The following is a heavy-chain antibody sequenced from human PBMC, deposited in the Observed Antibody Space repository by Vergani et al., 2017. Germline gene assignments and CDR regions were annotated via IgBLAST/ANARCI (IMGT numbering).Heavy chain of an antibody. Sequence: EVQLLESGGGLVQPGGSLRLSCAASGFTFSSYAMSWVRQAPGKGLEWVSVIYSGGSTYYADSVKGRFTISRDNSKNTLYLQMNSLRAEDTAVYYCAIPFRELSEEAFDIWGQGTMVTVSS. J-gene: IGHJ3*02. CDR1: GFTFSSYA. CDR3: AIPFRELSEEAFDI. CDR2: IYSGGST. D-gene: IGHD3-16*02. V-gene: IGHV3-23*03.